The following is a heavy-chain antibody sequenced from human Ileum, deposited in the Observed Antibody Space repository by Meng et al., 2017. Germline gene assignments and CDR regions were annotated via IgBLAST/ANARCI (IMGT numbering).Heavy chain of an antibody. Sequence: QVQLQGSGPGLVKPSQTLSLTCAVSGDSINRGDHYWTWIRQPPGKGPEWMGYIYSSGRTYYTPSLKGRLTISADTSQSTFSLKLNSVTATDTAVYFCAKATYLGSGYYFDYWGQGALVTVSS. J-gene: IGHJ4*02. CDR1: GDSINRGDHY. D-gene: IGHD3-10*01. CDR3: AKATYLGSGYYFDY. CDR2: IYSSGRT. V-gene: IGHV4-30-4*01.